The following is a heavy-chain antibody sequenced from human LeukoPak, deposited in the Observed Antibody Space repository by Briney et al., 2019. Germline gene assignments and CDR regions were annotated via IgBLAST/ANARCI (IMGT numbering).Heavy chain of an antibody. CDR1: GFTFSSYS. CDR2: ISSSSSYI. CDR3: ARRRGYSGYEIDY. Sequence: GGCLRLSCAASGFTFSSYSMNWIRQAPGKGLEWVSSISSSSSYIYYADSVKGRFTISRDNAKNSLYLQMNSLRAEDTAVYYCARRRGYSGYEIDYWGQGTLVAVSS. J-gene: IGHJ4*02. D-gene: IGHD5-12*01. V-gene: IGHV3-21*01.